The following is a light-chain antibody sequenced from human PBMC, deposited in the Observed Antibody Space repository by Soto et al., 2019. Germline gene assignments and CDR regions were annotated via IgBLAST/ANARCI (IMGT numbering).Light chain of an antibody. V-gene: IGKV1-5*03. CDR2: KAS. CDR3: QQYNSYSRT. J-gene: IGKJ1*01. Sequence: IQLTQSPSAVSASVGDRVTVTCRASQSISGLLAWYQQKPGKAPKLLIYKASSLESGVPSRFSGSGSGTEFTLTISSLQPDDFATYYCQQYNSYSRTFGQGTKVDIK. CDR1: QSISGL.